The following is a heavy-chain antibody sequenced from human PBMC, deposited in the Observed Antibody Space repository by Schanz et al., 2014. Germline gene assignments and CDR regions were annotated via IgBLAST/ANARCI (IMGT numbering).Heavy chain of an antibody. CDR3: ARARSWPDY. CDR2: IYDGGST. V-gene: IGHV4-59*12. CDR1: GRSISSYY. Sequence: QVQLQESGPGLVKPSETLSLTCSVSGRSISSYYWSWIRQPPGKGLEWIGYIYDGGSTYYNPSLKSRVTISVDTSKNQFSLRLSSVTAADTAVYYCARARSWPDYWGQGTLVTVSS. J-gene: IGHJ4*02. D-gene: IGHD6-13*01.